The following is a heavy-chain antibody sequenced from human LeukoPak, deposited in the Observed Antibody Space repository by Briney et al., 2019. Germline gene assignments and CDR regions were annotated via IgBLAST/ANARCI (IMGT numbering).Heavy chain of an antibody. CDR1: GGSISSGDYY. V-gene: IGHV4-30-4*01. CDR2: IYYSGST. J-gene: IGHJ3*02. Sequence: SETLSLTCTVSGGSISSGDYYWSCIRQPPGKGLEWIGYIYYSGSTYYNPSLKSRVTISVDTSKNQFSLKLSSVTAADTAVYYCARVPPYYGDYDGGHAFDIWGQGTMVTVSS. D-gene: IGHD4-17*01. CDR3: ARVPPYYGDYDGGHAFDI.